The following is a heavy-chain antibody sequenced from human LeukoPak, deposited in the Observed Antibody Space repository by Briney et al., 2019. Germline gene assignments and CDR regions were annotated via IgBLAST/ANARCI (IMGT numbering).Heavy chain of an antibody. CDR3: ARVGRGDHTWGSYSFDY. D-gene: IGHD3-16*01. Sequence: SETPSLTCSVSGGSINGYYWGWIRQPPGKGLEWIGYINYSGSTNYNPSLKSQVNISLDTSKNHFSLKLTSVTAADTAVYYCARVGRGDHTWGSYSFDYWGQGALVTVSS. CDR1: GGSINGYY. J-gene: IGHJ4*02. V-gene: IGHV4-59*01. CDR2: INYSGST.